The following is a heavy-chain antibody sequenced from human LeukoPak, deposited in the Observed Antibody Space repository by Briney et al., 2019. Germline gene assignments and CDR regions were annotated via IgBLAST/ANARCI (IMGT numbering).Heavy chain of an antibody. CDR3: ATAQSSAMIRVHYMHV. J-gene: IGHJ6*03. CDR2: FDPEDGET. CDR1: GYTLTELS. D-gene: IGHD3-22*01. V-gene: IGHV1-24*01. Sequence: ASVKVSCKVSGYTLTELSMHWVRQAPGKGLEWMGGFDPEDGETIYAQKFQGRVTMTEDTSTDTAYMELSSLRSEDTAVYYCATAQSSAMIRVHYMHVWGKGTTVTVSS.